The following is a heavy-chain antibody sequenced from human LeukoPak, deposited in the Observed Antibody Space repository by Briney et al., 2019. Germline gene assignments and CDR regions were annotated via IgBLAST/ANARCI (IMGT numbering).Heavy chain of an antibody. CDR3: TTEGIAVASIDY. D-gene: IGHD6-19*01. CDR2: IKSKVDGGTP. J-gene: IGHJ4*02. CDR1: GFSFSDAW. Sequence: GGSLRLSCAASGFSFSDAWMNWVRQAPGKGLEWVGHIKSKVDGGTPDYVAPVKGRFTISRDDSRNTLYLQMSSLNTEDTAVYYCTTEGIAVASIDYWGQGTLVTVSS. V-gene: IGHV3-15*07.